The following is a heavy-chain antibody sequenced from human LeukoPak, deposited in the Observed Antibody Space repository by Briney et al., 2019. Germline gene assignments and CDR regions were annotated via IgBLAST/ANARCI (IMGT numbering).Heavy chain of an antibody. J-gene: IGHJ3*02. CDR3: ARIDYADAFDI. V-gene: IGHV4-39*07. Sequence: PSETLSLTCTVSGGSISSSNYYWGWVRQPPGKGLQWIGSFYNSGSTYYTPSLKSRVTISVDTSKRQFSLKLSSVTAADTAVYYCARIDYADAFDIWGQGTMVTVSS. CDR2: FYNSGST. D-gene: IGHD4-17*01. CDR1: GGSISSSNYY.